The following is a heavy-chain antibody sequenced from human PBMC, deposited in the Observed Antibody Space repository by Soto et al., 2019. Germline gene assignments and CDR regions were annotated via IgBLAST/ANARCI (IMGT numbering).Heavy chain of an antibody. CDR1: GFSLSTSGAG. J-gene: IGHJ4*02. CDR3: AHRYGGNYYRWYFDS. V-gene: IGHV2-5*01. D-gene: IGHD1-26*01. CDR2: ISWKDEK. Sequence: QITLKESGPTLVKPTQTLTVTCTFSGFSLSTSGAGVVWIRQSPGKAPEWLALISWKDEKRYNPGLKSRLTITKDNSKNQVVLTMTDLDPVDTATYFCAHRYGGNYYRWYFDSWGQGTLVTVSS.